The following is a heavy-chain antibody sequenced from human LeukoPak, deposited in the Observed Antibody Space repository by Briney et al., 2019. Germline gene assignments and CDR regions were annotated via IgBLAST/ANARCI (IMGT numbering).Heavy chain of an antibody. D-gene: IGHD3-3*01. CDR2: ISAYNGNT. J-gene: IGHJ4*02. CDR1: GYTFTSYG. CDR3: ARGLSSYDFWSGRLAPPADSLFDY. Sequence: GASVKVSCKASGYTFTSYGISWVRQAPGQGLEWMGWISAYNGNTNYAQKLQGRLTMTTDTSTSTAYTELRSLRSDDTAVYYCARGLSSYDFWSGRLAPPADSLFDYWGQGTLVTVSS. V-gene: IGHV1-18*01.